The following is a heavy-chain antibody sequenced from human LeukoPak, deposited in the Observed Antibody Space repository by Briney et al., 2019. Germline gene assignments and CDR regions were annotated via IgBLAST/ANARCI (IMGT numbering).Heavy chain of an antibody. CDR3: ARDAFQTSGTYMDY. Sequence: GGSLRLSCAASGFTFSSYAMSWVRQAPGKGLEWVSAISGSGGSTYYADSVKGRFTISRDNSKNTLYLQMNSLGAEDTGVFYCARDAFQTSGTYMDYWGQGTLVTVSS. D-gene: IGHD3-10*01. J-gene: IGHJ4*02. V-gene: IGHV3-23*01. CDR1: GFTFSSYA. CDR2: ISGSGGST.